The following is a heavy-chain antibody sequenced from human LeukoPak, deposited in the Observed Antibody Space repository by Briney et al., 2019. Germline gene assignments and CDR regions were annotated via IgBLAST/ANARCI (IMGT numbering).Heavy chain of an antibody. CDR2: IYTSGST. Sequence: SETLSLTCTVSGGSISSYFWSWIRQPAGRGLEWIGRIYTSGSTNYNPSLKSRVTMSVDTSKNQFSLKLSSVTAADTAIYFCAREGLYCSGGSCSPQIDYWGQGTLVTVS. CDR3: AREGLYCSGGSCSPQIDY. D-gene: IGHD2-15*01. CDR1: GGSISSYF. J-gene: IGHJ4*02. V-gene: IGHV4-4*07.